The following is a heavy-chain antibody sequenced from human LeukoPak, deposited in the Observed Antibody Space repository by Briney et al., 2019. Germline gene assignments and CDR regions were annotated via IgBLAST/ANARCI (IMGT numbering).Heavy chain of an antibody. J-gene: IGHJ3*02. V-gene: IGHV3-23*01. CDR3: GKNRYSGSLSPFDI. CDR1: KFAFSSYA. Sequence: PGGSLRLSCAASKFAFSSYAMSRVRQAPGKGLEWVSAISGGGGNTYYADSVKGRFTISRDNSKNTLYLQMNSLRAEDTAVYYCGKNRYSGSLSPFDIWGQGTMVTVSS. CDR2: ISGGGGNT. D-gene: IGHD1-26*01.